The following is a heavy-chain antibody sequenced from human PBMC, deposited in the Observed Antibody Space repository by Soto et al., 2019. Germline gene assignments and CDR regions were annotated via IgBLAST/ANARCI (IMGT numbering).Heavy chain of an antibody. J-gene: IGHJ5*02. CDR3: DRAGDVVLMWYWFDP. CDR2: IYHSGST. V-gene: IGHV4-30-2*01. D-gene: IGHD2-8*01. Sequence: QLQLQGSGSGLVKPSQTLSLTCAVSGGSINSGGYSWSWIRQPPGKGLEWIGYIYHSGSTYYNPSLKRRPTMSVDIAMNQFSLKLSAVTAADPGVYYCDRAGDVVLMWYWFDPWGQGILVTVSS. CDR1: GGSINSGGYS.